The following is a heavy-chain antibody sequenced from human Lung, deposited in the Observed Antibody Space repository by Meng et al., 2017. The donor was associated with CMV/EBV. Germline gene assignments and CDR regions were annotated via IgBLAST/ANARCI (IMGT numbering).Heavy chain of an antibody. D-gene: IGHD2-15*01. V-gene: IGHV4-61*01. J-gene: IGHJ6*02. Sequence: SETXSLXXTVSGGSVSSGSYYWSWIRQPPGKGLEWIGYIYYSGSTNYNPSLKSRVTISVDTYKNQFSLKLSSVTAADTAVYYCARGFRGGYYYYYGMDVWGQGTTVXVSS. CDR3: ARGFRGGYYYYYGMDV. CDR2: IYYSGST. CDR1: GGSVSSGSYY.